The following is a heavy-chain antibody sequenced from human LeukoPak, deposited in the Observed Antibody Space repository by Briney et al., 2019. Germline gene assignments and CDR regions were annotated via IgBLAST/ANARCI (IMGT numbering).Heavy chain of an antibody. Sequence: ASVKVSCKTSGYTFRNYVINWVRQAPGQGLEWLGWINPYDVSAKFAPHLQGRLTMTTDTSTSTVYMELRNLRSDDTAVYYCAREVSGSYGYVHWFDPWGQGTLVTVSS. D-gene: IGHD5-18*01. J-gene: IGHJ5*02. CDR3: AREVSGSYGYVHWFDP. CDR1: GYTFRNYV. V-gene: IGHV1-18*01. CDR2: INPYDVSA.